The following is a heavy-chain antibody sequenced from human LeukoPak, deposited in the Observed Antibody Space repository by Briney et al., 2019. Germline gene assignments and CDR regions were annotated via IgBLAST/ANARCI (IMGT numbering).Heavy chain of an antibody. CDR1: GGSFSGYY. Sequence: SETLSLTCAVYGGSFSGYYWSWIRQPPGKGLERIGEINHSGSTNYNPSLKSRVTISVDTSKNQFSLKLSSVTAADTAVYYCARRDSSGYYFDYWGQGTLVTVSS. D-gene: IGHD3-22*01. CDR2: INHSGST. V-gene: IGHV4-34*01. J-gene: IGHJ4*02. CDR3: ARRDSSGYYFDY.